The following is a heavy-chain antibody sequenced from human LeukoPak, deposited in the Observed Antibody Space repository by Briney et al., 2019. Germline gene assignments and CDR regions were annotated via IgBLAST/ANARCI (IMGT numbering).Heavy chain of an antibody. J-gene: IGHJ4*02. D-gene: IGHD3-22*01. Sequence: GGSLRLSCAASGFTFSSYWMSWVRQAPGKGLEWVANIKQDGSEKYYVDSVKGRFTISRDNAKNSLYLQMNSLRAEDTAVYYCARKYYYDSSGYSDYFDYWGQGTLVTVSS. CDR2: IKQDGSEK. CDR3: ARKYYYDSSGYSDYFDY. V-gene: IGHV3-7*01. CDR1: GFTFSSYW.